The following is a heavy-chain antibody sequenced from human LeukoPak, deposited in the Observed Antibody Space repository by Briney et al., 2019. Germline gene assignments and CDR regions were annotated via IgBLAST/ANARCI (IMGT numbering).Heavy chain of an antibody. V-gene: IGHV4-31*03. D-gene: IGHD1-26*01. CDR2: IYYSGST. J-gene: IGHJ4*02. CDR3: ARDRVLGVGAYDC. CDR1: GGSISSGGYY. Sequence: SETLSLTCTVSGGSISSGGYYWSWIRQHPGKGLEWIGYIYYSGSTYYNPSLKSRVTISVDTSKNQFSLKLSSVTAADTAVYYCARDRVLGVGAYDCWGQGTLVTVSS.